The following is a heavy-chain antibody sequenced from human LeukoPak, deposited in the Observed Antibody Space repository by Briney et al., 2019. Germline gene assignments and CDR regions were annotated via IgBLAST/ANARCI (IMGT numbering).Heavy chain of an antibody. CDR3: ARGTATGWFDP. D-gene: IGHD5-18*01. V-gene: IGHV4-34*01. J-gene: IGHJ5*02. CDR1: GGSFSGYY. CDR2: INHSGSP. Sequence: SETLSLTCAGYGGSFSGYYWSWIRQPPRKGLEWIGEINHSGSPNYNPSLKSRVTISVDTSKNQFSLKLSSVTAAGTAVYYCARGTATGWFDPWGQGTLVTVSS.